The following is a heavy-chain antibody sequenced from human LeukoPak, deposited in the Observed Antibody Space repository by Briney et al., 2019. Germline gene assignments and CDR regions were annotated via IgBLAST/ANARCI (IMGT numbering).Heavy chain of an antibody. CDR1: GFTFSSYA. V-gene: IGHV3-30-3*01. CDR3: ARDPDTGWAFDI. J-gene: IGHJ3*02. D-gene: IGHD5-18*01. CDR2: ISYDGSNK. Sequence: PGGSLSLSCAASGFTFSSYAMHWVRQAPGKGLEWVAVISYDGSNKYYADSVKGRFTISRDNSKNTLYLQMNSLRAEDTAVYYCARDPDTGWAFDIWGQGTMVTVSS.